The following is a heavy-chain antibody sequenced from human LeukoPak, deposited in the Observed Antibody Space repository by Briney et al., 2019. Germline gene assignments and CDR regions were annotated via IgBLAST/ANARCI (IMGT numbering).Heavy chain of an antibody. Sequence: GGSLRLSSAASGFAFSSYAMSWVRQAPGKGREWVSAISGSGGSTYYADSVKGRFTISRDNSKNTLYLQMNSLRAEDTAVYYCAKEAAVAGTVIPFDYWGQGTLVTVSS. D-gene: IGHD6-19*01. J-gene: IGHJ4*02. CDR3: AKEAAVAGTVIPFDY. CDR1: GFAFSSYA. CDR2: ISGSGGST. V-gene: IGHV3-23*01.